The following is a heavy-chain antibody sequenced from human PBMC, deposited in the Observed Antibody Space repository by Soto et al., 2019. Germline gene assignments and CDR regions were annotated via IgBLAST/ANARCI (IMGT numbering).Heavy chain of an antibody. CDR1: GFTFSSYG. J-gene: IGHJ4*02. Sequence: QVQLVESGGGVVQPGRSLRLSCAASGFTFSSYGMHWVRQAPGKGLEWVAVIWYDGSNKYYADSVKGRFTISRDNSKNTLYLQMNSLGAEDTAVYYCARDGPFARVSDYWGQGTLVTVSS. CDR2: IWYDGSNK. D-gene: IGHD6-6*01. CDR3: ARDGPFARVSDY. V-gene: IGHV3-33*01.